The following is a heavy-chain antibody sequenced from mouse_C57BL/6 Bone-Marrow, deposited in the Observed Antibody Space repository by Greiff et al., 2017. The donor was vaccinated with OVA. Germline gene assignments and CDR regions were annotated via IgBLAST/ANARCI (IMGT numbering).Heavy chain of an antibody. J-gene: IGHJ1*03. CDR2: IHPSSGST. D-gene: IGHD1-1*01. CDR3: ARDYDLWYFDV. CDR1: GYTFTSYW. Sequence: VQLQQPGAELVKPGASVKMSCKASGYTFTSYWMHWVKQRPGQGLEWIGMIHPSSGSTNYNEKFKSKATLTVDKSSSTAYMQLSSLTSEDSAVYYCARDYDLWYFDVWGTGTAVTVSA. V-gene: IGHV1-64*01.